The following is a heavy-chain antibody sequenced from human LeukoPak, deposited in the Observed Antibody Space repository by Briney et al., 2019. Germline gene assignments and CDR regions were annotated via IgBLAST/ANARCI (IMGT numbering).Heavy chain of an antibody. CDR2: ISSSGSTI. V-gene: IGHV3-48*04. CDR1: GFTFSSYS. D-gene: IGHD3-3*01. CDR3: ARGYDFWSSYYFDY. J-gene: IGHJ4*02. Sequence: GGSLRLSCAASGFTFSSYSMNWVRQAPGKGLEWVSYISSSGSTIYYADSVKGRFTISRDNAKNSLYLQMNSLRAEDTAVYYCARGYDFWSSYYFDYWGQGTLVTVSS.